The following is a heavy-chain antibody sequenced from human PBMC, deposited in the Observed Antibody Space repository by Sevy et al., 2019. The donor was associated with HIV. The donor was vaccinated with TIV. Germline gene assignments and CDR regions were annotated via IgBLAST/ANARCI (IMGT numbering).Heavy chain of an antibody. Sequence: GGSLRLSCAASGFALSNYYAMHWVRQAPGKGLEWVELISYDGSDKYYADSVKGRFTISRDNFKNTLYLQMNSLTTEDTAVYYCARPRANYVDHYFFYAMDVWGQGITVTVSS. V-gene: IGHV3-30-3*01. J-gene: IGHJ6*02. D-gene: IGHD4-17*01. CDR3: ARPRANYVDHYFFYAMDV. CDR2: ISYDGSDK. CDR1: GFALSNYYA.